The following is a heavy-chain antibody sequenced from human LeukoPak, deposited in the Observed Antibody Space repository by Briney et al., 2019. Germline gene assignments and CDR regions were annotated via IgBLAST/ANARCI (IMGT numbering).Heavy chain of an antibody. Sequence: GGSLRLSCAASGFSVSNNYMSWVRQAPGKGLEGVSVIYSRGATYYADSVKGRFTISRDPTKNTVYLQMNSLRVEDTAVYYCAKENLMVITTSYMDVWGNGTTVTVSS. J-gene: IGHJ6*03. V-gene: IGHV3-53*01. CDR3: AKENLMVITTSYMDV. CDR2: IYSRGAT. D-gene: IGHD2-21*01. CDR1: GFSVSNNY.